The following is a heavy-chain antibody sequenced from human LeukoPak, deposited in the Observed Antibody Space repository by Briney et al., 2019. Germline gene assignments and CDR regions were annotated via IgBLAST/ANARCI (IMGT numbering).Heavy chain of an antibody. J-gene: IGHJ4*02. D-gene: IGHD6-13*01. CDR2: IIPIFGTA. CDR3: ARDDEFGSSWSYFDY. Sequence: ASVKVSCKASGGTFSSYAISWVRQAPGQGLEWMGGIIPIFGTANYAQKFQGRVTMTRDTSTSTVYMELSSLRSEDTAVYYCARDDEFGSSWSYFDYWGQGTLVTVSS. CDR1: GGTFSSYA. V-gene: IGHV1-69*05.